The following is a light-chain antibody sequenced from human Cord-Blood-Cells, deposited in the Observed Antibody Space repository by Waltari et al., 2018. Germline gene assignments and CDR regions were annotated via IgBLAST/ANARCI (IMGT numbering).Light chain of an antibody. CDR1: RSDVGGYNY. J-gene: IGLJ3*02. CDR3: SSYTSSSTWV. CDR2: DVS. V-gene: IGLV2-14*03. Sequence: QSALPQPASVSGSPGQPITHSSPGTRSDVGGYNYGSWYQHHPGKTPKLMIYDVSNRPSGVSNRFSGSKSGNTASLTISGLQAEDEADYYCSSYTSSSTWVFGGGTKLTVL.